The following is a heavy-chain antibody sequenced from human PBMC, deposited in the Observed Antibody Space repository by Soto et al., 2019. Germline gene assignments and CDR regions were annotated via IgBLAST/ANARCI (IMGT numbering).Heavy chain of an antibody. CDR1: GFTFSDFA. CDR2: IYGGGNGP. Sequence: VQVLESGGGLVQPGGSLRLSCAATGFTFSDFAMSWVRQAPGKGLEWVSRIYGGGNGPHYADSVKGRVTISRDNSKNTLYLQMHSLRAEDTAVYYCAKMEGMDQWAYSFDYWGQGTLVTVSS. J-gene: IGHJ4*02. CDR3: AKMEGMDQWAYSFDY. V-gene: IGHV3-23*01. D-gene: IGHD2-2*03.